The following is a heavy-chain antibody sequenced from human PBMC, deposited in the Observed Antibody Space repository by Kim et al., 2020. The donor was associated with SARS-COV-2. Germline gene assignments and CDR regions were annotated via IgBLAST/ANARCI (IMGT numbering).Heavy chain of an antibody. CDR2: INHSGST. CDR1: GGSFSGYY. D-gene: IGHD3-16*01. J-gene: IGHJ4*02. CDR3: AGLRRGRWAVHY. V-gene: IGHV4-34*01. Sequence: SETLSLTCAVYGGSFSGYYWSWIRQPPGKGLEWIGEINHSGSTNYNPSLKSRVTISVDTSKNQFSLKLSSVTAADTAVYYCAGLRRGRWAVHYWGQGTLVTVSS.